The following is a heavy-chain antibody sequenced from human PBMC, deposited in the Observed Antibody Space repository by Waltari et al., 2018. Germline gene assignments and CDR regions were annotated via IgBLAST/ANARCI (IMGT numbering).Heavy chain of an antibody. Sequence: QVQLQQWGAGLLKPSETLSLTCAVYGGSFSGYYWSWIRQPPGKGLEWLGAISQSGRTNYNPSLKRRVSLSVDTSKNQFSLKRSSVTAADTAVYYCAREGATRYSYGYGYYYGMDVWGQGTTVTVSS. V-gene: IGHV4-34*01. CDR3: AREGATRYSYGYGYYYGMDV. CDR1: GGSFSGYY. CDR2: ISQSGRT. J-gene: IGHJ6*02. D-gene: IGHD5-18*01.